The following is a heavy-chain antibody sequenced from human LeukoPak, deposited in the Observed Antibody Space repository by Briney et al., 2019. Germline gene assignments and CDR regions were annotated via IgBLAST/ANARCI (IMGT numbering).Heavy chain of an antibody. Sequence: SETLSLTCTVSGGSISSSSYYWGWLRQPPGKGLEWIGSIYYSGSTYYNPSLKSRVTISVDTSKNQFSLKLSSVTAADTAVYYCARDANSRVLGATGDAFDIWGQGTMVTVSS. CDR2: IYYSGST. CDR1: GGSISSSSYY. V-gene: IGHV4-39*07. CDR3: ARDANSRVLGATGDAFDI. D-gene: IGHD1-26*01. J-gene: IGHJ3*02.